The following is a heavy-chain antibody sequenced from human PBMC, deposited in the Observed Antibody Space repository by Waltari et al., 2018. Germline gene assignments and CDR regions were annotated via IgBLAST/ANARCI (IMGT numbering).Heavy chain of an antibody. CDR2: IYYSGSN. D-gene: IGHD6-13*01. CDR3: ARDRSPYSSSWYHHDAFDI. V-gene: IGHV4-39*07. Sequence: QLQLQESGPGLVKPSETLSLTCTVSGGSISSSSYYWGWIRQPPGKGLEWIGSIYYSGSNYYNPSLKSRVTISVDTSKNQFSLKLSSVTAADTAVYYCARDRSPYSSSWYHHDAFDIWGQGTMVTVSS. CDR1: GGSISSSSYY. J-gene: IGHJ3*02.